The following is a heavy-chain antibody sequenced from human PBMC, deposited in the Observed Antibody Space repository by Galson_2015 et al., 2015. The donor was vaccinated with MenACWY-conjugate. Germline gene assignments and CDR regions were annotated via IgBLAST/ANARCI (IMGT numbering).Heavy chain of an antibody. D-gene: IGHD3-10*01. V-gene: IGHV3-23*01. J-gene: IGHJ6*03. CDR2: IRGSGANT. CDR3: AKGFDDHFYFMDV. CDR1: GFVFSNYA. Sequence: SLRLSCAASGFVFSNYAMTWVCQAPGKGLEWVSGIRGSGANTYYAGSVRGRFTVSRDNSKNTLFLQMNTPRAEDTAVYYCAKGFDDHFYFMDVWGQGTTVTVSS.